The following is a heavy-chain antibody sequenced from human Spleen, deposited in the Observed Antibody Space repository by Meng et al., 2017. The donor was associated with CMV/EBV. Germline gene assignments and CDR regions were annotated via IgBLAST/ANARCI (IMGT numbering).Heavy chain of an antibody. Sequence: GGSLRLSCAASGFTVSSNYMNWVRQAPGKGLEWVSYISGSGSTIYYADSVRGRFTISRDNAKNSLYLQMSSLRAEDTAVYYCARAAIGFDYWGQGTLVTVSS. CDR1: GFTVSSNY. D-gene: IGHD2-2*01. CDR2: ISGSGSTI. CDR3: ARAAIGFDY. J-gene: IGHJ4*02. V-gene: IGHV3-48*03.